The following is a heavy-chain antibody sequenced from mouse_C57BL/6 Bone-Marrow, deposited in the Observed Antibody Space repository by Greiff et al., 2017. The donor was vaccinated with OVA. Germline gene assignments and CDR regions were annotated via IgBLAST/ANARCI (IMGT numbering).Heavy chain of an antibody. V-gene: IGHV1-20*01. CDR2: INPYNGDT. CDR3: ARWGNDHLDY. J-gene: IGHJ2*01. CDR1: GYSFTGYF. Sequence: VQLQQSGPELVKPGDSVKISCKASGYSFTGYFMNWVMQSHGTSLEWIGRINPYNGDTFYNQKFKGKATLTVDKSSSTAHMELRSLTSEDSAVYYGARWGNDHLDYWGQGTTLTVSS. D-gene: IGHD2-1*01.